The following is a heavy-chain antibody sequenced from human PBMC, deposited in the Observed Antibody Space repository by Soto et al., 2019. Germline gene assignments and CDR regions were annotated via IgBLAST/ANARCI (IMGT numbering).Heavy chain of an antibody. CDR2: ISSSSSYI. CDR1: GFTFSSYS. V-gene: IGHV3-21*01. D-gene: IGHD6-19*01. J-gene: IGHJ1*01. Sequence: GGSLRLSCAASGFTFSSYSMSWVRQAPGKGLEWVSSISSSSSYIYYADSLKGRFTISRDNAKNTLYLQMSSLRAEDTAVYYCAKSKQWLESPKHFHHWGQGTLVTVSS. CDR3: AKSKQWLESPKHFHH.